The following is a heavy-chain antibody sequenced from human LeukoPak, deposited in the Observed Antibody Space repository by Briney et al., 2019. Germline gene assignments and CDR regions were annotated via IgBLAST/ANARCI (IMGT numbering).Heavy chain of an antibody. CDR1: GGSSNIYY. D-gene: IGHD1-7*01. CDR3: ARRWNYGRNYYIDV. V-gene: IGHV4-34*01. Sequence: SETLSLTCAVYGGSSNIYYWSWIRQSPEKGLEWIGEMNDGGTINYNPSLLSRVTISLDRSKNQFSLKLTSVTTADTAVYYCARRWNYGRNYYIDVWGNGATVSVSS. J-gene: IGHJ6*03. CDR2: MNDGGTI.